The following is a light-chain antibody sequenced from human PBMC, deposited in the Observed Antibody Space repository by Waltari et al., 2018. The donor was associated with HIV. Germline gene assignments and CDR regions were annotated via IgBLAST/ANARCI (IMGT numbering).Light chain of an antibody. CDR1: SSDIGAYDS. J-gene: IGLJ3*02. Sequence: SAVTQPPSASGSLGQSVTISCTGSSSDIGAYDSVSWFQHHPRSAPKLLLYEVTRRPSTVSDRFSGSRSGSTAFLTVAGLQPDDEATYFCSSYGDSLRVLFGGGTNVTVL. V-gene: IGLV2-8*01. CDR3: SSYGDSLRVL. CDR2: EVT.